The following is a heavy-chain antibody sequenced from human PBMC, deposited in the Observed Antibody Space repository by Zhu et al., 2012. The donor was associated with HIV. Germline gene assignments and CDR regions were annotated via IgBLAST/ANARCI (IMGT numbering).Heavy chain of an antibody. V-gene: IGHV4-38-2*01. CDR2: IYHSGSA. J-gene: IGHJ4*02. CDR3: ARLVGSGWLLGDTY. D-gene: IGHD6-19*01. CDR1: IYSISSGYY. Sequence: QVQLQESGPGLVKPSETLSLTCAVSIYSISSGYYWGWIRQPPGKGLEWIGSIYHSGSAYYNPSLKSRAIISVDTSKNQFSLRLSSVTAADTAVYYCARLVGSGWLLGDTYWGQGTLVHRLL.